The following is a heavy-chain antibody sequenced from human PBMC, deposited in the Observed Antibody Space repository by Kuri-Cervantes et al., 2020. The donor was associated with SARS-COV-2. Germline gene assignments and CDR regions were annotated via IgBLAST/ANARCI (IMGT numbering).Heavy chain of an antibody. CDR2: IKQDGSEK. V-gene: IGHV3-7*03. J-gene: IGHJ4*02. CDR1: GFTFGSYW. Sequence: GESLKISCAASGFTFGSYWMSWVRQAPGKGLEWVANIKQDGSEKYYVDSVKGRFTISRDNAKNSLYLQMNSLKTEDTAVYYCTTLIDYWGQGALVTVSS. CDR3: TTLIDY.